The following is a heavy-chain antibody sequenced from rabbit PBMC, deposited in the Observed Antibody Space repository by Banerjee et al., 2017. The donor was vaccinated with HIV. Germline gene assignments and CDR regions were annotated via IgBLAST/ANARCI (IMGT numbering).Heavy chain of an antibody. J-gene: IGHJ4*01. CDR1: GFSFSSNYY. Sequence: QSLEESGGDLVKPGASLTLTCTASGFSFSSNYYMCWVRQAPGKGPEWIACIYTSHSDTYYASWVNGRFTISKTSSTTVTLQMTSLTVADTATYFCARASTGYCMDLWGQGTLVTVS. CDR3: ARASTGYCMDL. V-gene: IGHV1S40*01. D-gene: IGHD1-1*01. CDR2: IYTSHSDT.